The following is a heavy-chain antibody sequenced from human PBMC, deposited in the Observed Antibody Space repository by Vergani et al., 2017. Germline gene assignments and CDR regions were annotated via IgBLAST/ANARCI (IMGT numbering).Heavy chain of an antibody. Sequence: QLQLQESGPGLVKPSETLSLTCSVSGGSIRSSNYYWGWIRQPPGKGLEWIGTIYDSGSTYYNPSLKSRVTISVNTSKNQFSLKLSSVTAADTAVYYCARHLDYYGSGNDAFDIWGQGTMVTVSS. V-gene: IGHV4-39*01. CDR2: IYDSGST. CDR3: ARHLDYYGSGNDAFDI. D-gene: IGHD3-10*01. CDR1: GGSIRSSNYY. J-gene: IGHJ3*02.